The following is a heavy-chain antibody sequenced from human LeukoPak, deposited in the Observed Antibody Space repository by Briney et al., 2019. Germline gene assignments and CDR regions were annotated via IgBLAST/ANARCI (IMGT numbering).Heavy chain of an antibody. J-gene: IGHJ4*02. CDR1: GFTFSSYG. V-gene: IGHV3-30*02. CDR3: AKGGSWVVTAIFLFDY. Sequence: GGSLRLSCAASGFTFSSYGMHWVRQAPGKGLEWVVFIRYDGSNKYYADSVKGRFTISRDNSKNTLYLQMNSLRAEDTAVYYCAKGGSWVVTAIFLFDYWGQGTLVTVSS. CDR2: IRYDGSNK. D-gene: IGHD2-21*02.